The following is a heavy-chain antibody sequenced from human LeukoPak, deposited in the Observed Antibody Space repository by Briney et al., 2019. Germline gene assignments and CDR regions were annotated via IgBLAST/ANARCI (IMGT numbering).Heavy chain of an antibody. CDR1: GGSISSSSYY. D-gene: IGHD1-26*01. CDR3: ARHTDRSGSYQVDP. CDR2: IYYSGST. J-gene: IGHJ5*02. V-gene: IGHV4-39*01. Sequence: PSETLSLTCTVSGGSISSSSYYWGWLRQPPGKGLEWIGSIYYSGSTYYNPSLKSRVTISVDTSKNQFSLKLSSVTAADTAVYYCARHTDRSGSYQVDPWGQGTLVTVSS.